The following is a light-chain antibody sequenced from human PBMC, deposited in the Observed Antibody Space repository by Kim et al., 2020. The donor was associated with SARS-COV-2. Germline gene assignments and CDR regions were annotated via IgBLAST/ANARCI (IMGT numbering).Light chain of an antibody. CDR1: SLRFYY. CDR2: DKN. V-gene: IGLV3-19*01. CDR3: GSRDSDNRLGL. Sequence: ALGQTVRMTSREDSLRFYYSSCYQQKRGQATMLIVYDKNNRPSGMPDRFSCSSAGRTASSTITGAQEEEEDDYYCGSRDSDNRLGLFGGGTQLTVL. J-gene: IGLJ3*02.